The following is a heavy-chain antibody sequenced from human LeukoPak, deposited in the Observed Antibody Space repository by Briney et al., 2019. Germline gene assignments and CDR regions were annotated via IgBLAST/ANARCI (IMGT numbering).Heavy chain of an antibody. D-gene: IGHD2-2*01. CDR2: IYYSGST. CDR3: ARGREDIVVVPALYYFDY. V-gene: IGHV4-39*01. Sequence: PSETLSLTCTVSGGSISSGSYYWGWIRQPPGKGLEWIGSIYYSGSTDYNPSLKSRVTISVDTSKNQFSLKLSSVTAADTAVYYCARGREDIVVVPALYYFDYWGQGTLVTVSS. CDR1: GGSISSGSYY. J-gene: IGHJ4*02.